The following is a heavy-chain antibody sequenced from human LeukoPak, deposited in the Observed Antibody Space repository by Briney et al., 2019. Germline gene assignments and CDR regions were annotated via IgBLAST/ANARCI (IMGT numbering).Heavy chain of an antibody. CDR2: IRYDGSNK. J-gene: IGHJ4*02. CDR1: GFTFSSYG. D-gene: IGHD4-17*01. CDR3: AKEIPVTTRSGY. V-gene: IGHV3-30*02. Sequence: PGGSLRLSCAASGFTFSSYGMHWVRQAPGKGLEWVAFIRYDGSNKYYADSVEGRFTISRDNSKNTLYLQMNSLRAEDTAVYYCAKEIPVTTRSGYWGQGTLVTVSS.